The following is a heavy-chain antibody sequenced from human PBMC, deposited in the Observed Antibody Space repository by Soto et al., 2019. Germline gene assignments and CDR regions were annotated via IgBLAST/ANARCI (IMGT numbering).Heavy chain of an antibody. J-gene: IGHJ6*03. CDR1: ESTFSEYI. Sequence: EVQLVESGGGLVQPGGSLRLSCAASESTFSEYIMICVRQAPGKGLEWVSSISSGTTNLFYADSVRGRFTISRDDARNSVFLQLSGLVAEDTAVYYCARERVVPGSVNYYYYMDVWGKGTTVTVSS. V-gene: IGHV3-21*01. CDR3: ARERVVPGSVNYYYYMDV. D-gene: IGHD2-15*01. CDR2: ISSGTTNL.